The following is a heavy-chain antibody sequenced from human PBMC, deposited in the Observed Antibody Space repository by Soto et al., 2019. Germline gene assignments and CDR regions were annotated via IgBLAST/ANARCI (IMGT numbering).Heavy chain of an antibody. CDR1: GLTFSSYA. CDR2: LSGSGGST. Sequence: GGSLRLSCAASGLTFSSYAMSGVRQAPGKGGEGGAALSGSGGSTYYADSVKGRFTISRDNSKNTLYLPMNTLSPQDTAVNYSAKDQFTYSDYVWGSYRPNYFDYWGQGTLVTVSS. J-gene: IGHJ4*02. CDR3: AKDQFTYSDYVWGSYRPNYFDY. D-gene: IGHD3-16*02. V-gene: IGHV3-23*01.